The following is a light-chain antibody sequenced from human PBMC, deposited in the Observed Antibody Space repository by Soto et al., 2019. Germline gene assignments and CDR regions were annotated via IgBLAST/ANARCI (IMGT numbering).Light chain of an antibody. Sequence: QSVLAQPASVSGSPGQSITISCTGTSSDVGAYNSVSWYQQHPHRAPQVIIYKGTQRPSGVSNRFSGSTSGNAASLTISALQAEDQADSFCCSSAPESTYVFGTGTKVTVL. J-gene: IGLJ1*01. CDR2: KGT. CDR3: CSSAPESTYV. V-gene: IGLV2-23*01. CDR1: SSDVGAYNS.